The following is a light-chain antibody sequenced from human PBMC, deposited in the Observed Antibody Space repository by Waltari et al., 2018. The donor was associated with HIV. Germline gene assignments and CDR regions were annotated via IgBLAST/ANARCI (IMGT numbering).Light chain of an antibody. J-gene: IGKJ1*01. CDR2: DAS. CDR3: HQRSNWPQT. V-gene: IGKV3-11*01. Sequence: TQSPATLSVSPGERATLSCRASQSVSGYLAWYQQKPGQAPRLLIYDASSRATGIPARFSGSESGTDFTLTISSLEPEDFAVYYCHQRSNWPQTFGQGTKVEIK. CDR1: QSVSGY.